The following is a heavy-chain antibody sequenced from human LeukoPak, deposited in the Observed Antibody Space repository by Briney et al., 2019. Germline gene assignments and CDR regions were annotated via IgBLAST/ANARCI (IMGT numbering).Heavy chain of an antibody. Sequence: ASVKVSCKASGYTFTSYYMHWVRQAPGQGLEWMGWINPNSGGTNYAQKFQGRVTMTRDTSISTAYMELSRLRSDDTAVYYCARGSRRDGYTDKGDWFDPWGQGTLVTVSS. CDR2: INPNSGGT. CDR3: ARGSRRDGYTDKGDWFDP. CDR1: GYTFTSYY. V-gene: IGHV1-2*02. J-gene: IGHJ5*02. D-gene: IGHD5-24*01.